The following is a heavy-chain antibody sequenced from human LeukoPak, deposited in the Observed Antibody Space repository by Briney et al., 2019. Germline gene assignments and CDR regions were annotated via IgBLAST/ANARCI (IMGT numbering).Heavy chain of an antibody. D-gene: IGHD5/OR15-5a*01. CDR2: IIPILAIA. CDR1: GGTFSSYA. V-gene: IGHV1-69*04. Sequence: GASVKVSCKTSGGTFSSYAISWVRQAPGQGLEWMGRIIPILAIANYAQKFQGRVTITADKSTSTAYMELSSLRSEDTAVYYCARGSTSIGRWGQGTLVTVSS. J-gene: IGHJ4*02. CDR3: ARGSTSIGR.